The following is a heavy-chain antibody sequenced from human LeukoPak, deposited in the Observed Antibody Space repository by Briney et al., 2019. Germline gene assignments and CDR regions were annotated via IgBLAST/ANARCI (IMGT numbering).Heavy chain of an antibody. J-gene: IGHJ4*02. Sequence: SETLSLTCNVSGGSISGYHWSWIRQPPGKGLEWIGYIYYSGSTYYNPSLKSRVTISVDTSKNQFSLKLSSVTAADTAVYYCASLADWGQGTLVTVSS. CDR1: GGSISGYH. CDR2: IYYSGST. CDR3: ASLAD. V-gene: IGHV4-59*12.